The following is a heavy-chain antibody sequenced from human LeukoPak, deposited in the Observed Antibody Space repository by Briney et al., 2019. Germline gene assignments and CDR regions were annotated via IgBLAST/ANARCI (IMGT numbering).Heavy chain of an antibody. CDR1: GFTFSSYA. CDR2: ISGSGGST. Sequence: GGSLRLSCAASGFTFSSYAMSWVRQAPGKGLEWVSGISGSGGSTYYADSVKGRFTISRDNSKNTLYLQMNSLRAEDTAVYYCAKDGSPTGYSDYWGQGTLVTVSS. V-gene: IGHV3-23*01. CDR3: AKDGSPTGYSDY. D-gene: IGHD3-9*01. J-gene: IGHJ4*02.